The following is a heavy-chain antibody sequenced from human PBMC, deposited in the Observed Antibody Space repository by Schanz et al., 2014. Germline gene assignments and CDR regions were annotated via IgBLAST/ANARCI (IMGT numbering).Heavy chain of an antibody. V-gene: IGHV4-34*02. D-gene: IGHD3-10*01. J-gene: IGHJ4*02. Sequence: QVQLQQWGAGLLKPSETLSLTCAVYGGSFSSNYWSWIRQPPGKGLEWIGEINQSGTTNYNPSLKIRLTMSVDTSKTQFSLKLRSAAAADTAVYYCARGLRPFAELSAYWGQGTLVTVSS. CDR1: GGSFSSNY. CDR2: INQSGTT. CDR3: ARGLRPFAELSAY.